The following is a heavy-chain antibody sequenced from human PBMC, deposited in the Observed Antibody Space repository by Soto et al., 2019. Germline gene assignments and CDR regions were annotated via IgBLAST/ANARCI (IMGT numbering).Heavy chain of an antibody. J-gene: IGHJ6*03. Sequence: QVQLVQSGAEVKKPGSSVKVSCKASGGTFSSYTISWVRQAPGQGLEWMGRIIPILGIANYAQKFQGRVTITADESTSTAYMELSSLRSEDTAVYYCARSPDCSSTSCYGEDYYYYYMDVWGKGTTVTVSS. CDR1: GGTFSSYT. V-gene: IGHV1-69*02. CDR3: ARSPDCSSTSCYGEDYYYYYMDV. CDR2: IIPILGIA. D-gene: IGHD2-2*01.